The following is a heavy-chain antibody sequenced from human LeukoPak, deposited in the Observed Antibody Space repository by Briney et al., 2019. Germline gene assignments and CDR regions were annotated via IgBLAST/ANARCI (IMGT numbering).Heavy chain of an antibody. D-gene: IGHD1-26*01. Sequence: SETLSLTCAVYGGSISSSNWWSWVRQPPGKGLEWIGEIYHSGSTNYNPSLKSRVTISVDTSKNQFSLKLSSVTATDTAVYYCARMVGWGARRYYYYYMDVWGKGTTVTISS. CDR2: IYHSGST. V-gene: IGHV4-4*02. J-gene: IGHJ6*03. CDR3: ARMVGWGARRYYYYYMDV. CDR1: GGSISSSNW.